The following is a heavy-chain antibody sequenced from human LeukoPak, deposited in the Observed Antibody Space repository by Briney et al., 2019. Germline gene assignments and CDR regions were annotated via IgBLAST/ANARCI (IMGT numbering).Heavy chain of an antibody. V-gene: IGHV3-7*01. CDR3: AIQKADLITMIRGVIAY. J-gene: IGHJ4*02. CDR2: IKQDGSEK. D-gene: IGHD3-10*01. Sequence: GGSLRLSCAASGFTVSSNYMSWVRQAPGKGLEWVANIKQDGSEKYYVDSVKGRFTISRDNAKNSLYLQMNSLRAEDTAVYYCAIQKADLITMIRGVIAYWGQGTLVTVSS. CDR1: GFTVSSNY.